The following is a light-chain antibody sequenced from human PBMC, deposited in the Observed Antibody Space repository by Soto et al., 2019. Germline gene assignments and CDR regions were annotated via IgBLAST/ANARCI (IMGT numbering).Light chain of an antibody. Sequence: DIQMTQSPSTLSASVGDRVTITCRTSHNSNCLLAWYQQKPGQAPKLLIYMATDLEIGVPSRFSGSGSGTEFTLTISSLQPDDSATYYCQQYNTDFGGGTKVEI. CDR2: MAT. V-gene: IGKV1-5*03. J-gene: IGKJ4*01. CDR1: HNSNCL. CDR3: QQYNTD.